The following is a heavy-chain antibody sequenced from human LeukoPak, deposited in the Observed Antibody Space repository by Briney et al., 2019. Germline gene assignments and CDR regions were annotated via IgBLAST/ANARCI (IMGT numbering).Heavy chain of an antibody. D-gene: IGHD4-17*01. CDR2: IIPIFGTA. V-gene: IGHV1-69*06. J-gene: IGHJ4*02. CDR1: GGTFSSYA. CDR3: ARDGDYGDYSFNY. Sequence: GASVKVSCKASGGTFSSYAISWVRQAPGQGLEWMGGIIPIFGTANYAQKFQGRVTITADKSTSTAYMELSSLRSEDTAVYYCARDGDYGDYSFNYWGQEPLVTVSS.